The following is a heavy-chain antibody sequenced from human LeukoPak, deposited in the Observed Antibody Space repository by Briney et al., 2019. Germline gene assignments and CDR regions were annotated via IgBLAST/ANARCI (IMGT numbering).Heavy chain of an antibody. Sequence: GGSLRLSCAASGFTFSSYSMNWVRQAPGKGLEWVSSISSSSSYIYYADSVKGRFTISRDNAKNSLYLQMNSLRAEDTAVYYCAKSMVRGVNGNWFDPWGQGTLVTVSS. V-gene: IGHV3-21*01. D-gene: IGHD3-10*01. CDR1: GFTFSSYS. CDR3: AKSMVRGVNGNWFDP. CDR2: ISSSSSYI. J-gene: IGHJ5*02.